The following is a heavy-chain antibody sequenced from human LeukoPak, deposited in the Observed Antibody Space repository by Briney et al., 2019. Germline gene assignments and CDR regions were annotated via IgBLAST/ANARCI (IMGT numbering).Heavy chain of an antibody. CDR3: ATGRVQLDY. V-gene: IGHV3-30*03. D-gene: IGHD3-10*01. CDR1: GFIFDGYA. Sequence: GGSLRLSCAASGFIFDGYAMNWVRQAPGKGLEWVAQVSKDGSATFYADSVRGRFTISRDNSKNTLSLHMDNLRVDDTAVYFCATGRVQLDYWGQGALVSVSS. J-gene: IGHJ4*02. CDR2: VSKDGSAT.